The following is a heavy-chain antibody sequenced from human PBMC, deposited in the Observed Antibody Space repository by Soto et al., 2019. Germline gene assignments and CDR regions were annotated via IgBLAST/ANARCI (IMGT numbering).Heavy chain of an antibody. CDR1: GGTFGTDA. Sequence: QVQLVQSGAEVKKPGSSVTVSCKTSGGTFGTDAINWVRQAPGQGLEWMGLLIPVFGSPIYAQKFQGRIRITADESTSTAFMALSSLRSEDTAVSYCTSVLGYTFEPGKTRYYVMHVWGQGTTFSVSS. V-gene: IGHV1-69*01. CDR3: TSVLGYTFEPGKTRYYVMHV. D-gene: IGHD3-16*01. J-gene: IGHJ6*02. CDR2: LIPVFGSP.